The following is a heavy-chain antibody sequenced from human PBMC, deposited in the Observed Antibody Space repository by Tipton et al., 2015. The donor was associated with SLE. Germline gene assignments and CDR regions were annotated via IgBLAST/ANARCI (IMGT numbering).Heavy chain of an antibody. CDR2: IYYSGST. CDR1: GGSISSYY. CDR3: ARHDFWSGYYTSWFDP. J-gene: IGHJ5*02. D-gene: IGHD3-3*01. Sequence: LSLTCTVSGGSISSYYWSWIRQPPGKGLEWIGYIYYSGSTNYNPSLKSRVTISVDTSKNQFSLKLSSVTAADTAVYYCARHDFWSGYYTSWFDPWGQGTLVTVSS. V-gene: IGHV4-59*08.